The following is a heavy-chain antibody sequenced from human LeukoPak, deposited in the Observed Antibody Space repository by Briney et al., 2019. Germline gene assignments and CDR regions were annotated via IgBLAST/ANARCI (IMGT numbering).Heavy chain of an antibody. CDR2: ISSRGDST. Sequence: GGSLRLSCAASGFTFSNYAMSWVRQAPERGLEWVSTISSRGDSTYDADSVKGRFTISRGNSKSSLYLQMNNVRVEDTAVYYCAKGPRPDITVAHTVENWGQGTLVTVSS. D-gene: IGHD6-19*01. J-gene: IGHJ4*02. CDR3: AKGPRPDITVAHTVEN. V-gene: IGHV3-23*01. CDR1: GFTFSNYA.